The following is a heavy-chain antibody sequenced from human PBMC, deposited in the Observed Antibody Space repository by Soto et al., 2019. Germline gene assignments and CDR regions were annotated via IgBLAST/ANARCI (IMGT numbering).Heavy chain of an antibody. CDR1: GFTVRNNY. J-gene: IGHJ4*02. CDR2: IYSGDST. CDR3: VRDGRREQPLGA. V-gene: IGHV3-53*01. Sequence: PGGSLRLSCAVSGFTVRNNYLSWVRQAPGKGLEWVSVIYSGDSTYYADSVEGRFTISRDSSTNTLYLQMNSLRVDDTAMYYCVRDGRREQPLGARGQGTLVTVSS. D-gene: IGHD3-16*01.